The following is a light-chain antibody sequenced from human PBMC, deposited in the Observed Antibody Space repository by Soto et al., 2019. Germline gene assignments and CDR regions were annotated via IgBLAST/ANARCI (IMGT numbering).Light chain of an antibody. J-gene: IGLJ3*02. CDR2: GNS. Sequence: QSVLTQPPSVSGAPGQRVTISCTGSRSNIGAGYDVHWYQQLPGTAPKLLIYGNSNRPSRVPDRFSGSKSGTSASLAITGLQAEDEADYYCQSYDSSLSGSVFGGGTKLTVL. V-gene: IGLV1-40*01. CDR1: RSNIGAGYD. CDR3: QSYDSSLSGSV.